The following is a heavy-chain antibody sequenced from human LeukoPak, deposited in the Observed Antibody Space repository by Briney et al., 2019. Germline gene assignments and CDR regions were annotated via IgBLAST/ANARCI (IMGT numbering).Heavy chain of an antibody. J-gene: IGHJ3*02. V-gene: IGHV4-59*08. CDR1: GGSMSSNY. CDR3: ARAQYKRWLQLPDAFDI. CDR2: IYNSGTIYYSGST. Sequence: PSETLSLTCTVSGGSMSSNYWSWIRQPPGKGLEWIGYIYNSGTIYYSGSTNYNPSLLSRVTISVDTSKNQFSLKLRSVTAADTAVYYCARAQYKRWLQLPDAFDIWGQGTMVTVSS. D-gene: IGHD5-24*01.